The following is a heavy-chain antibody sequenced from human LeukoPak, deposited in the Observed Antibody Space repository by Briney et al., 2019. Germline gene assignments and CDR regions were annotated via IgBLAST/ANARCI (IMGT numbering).Heavy chain of an antibody. D-gene: IGHD6-19*01. V-gene: IGHV3-48*03. CDR1: GFTFSSYE. CDR3: ARGYRAVAARYWAFDI. Sequence: GGSLRLSCAASGFTFSSYEMNWVRQAPGKGLEWVSYISSSGSIIYYADSVKGRFTISRDNAKNSLYLQMNSLRAEDTAVYYCARGYRAVAARYWAFDIWGQGTMVTVSS. CDR2: ISSSGSII. J-gene: IGHJ3*02.